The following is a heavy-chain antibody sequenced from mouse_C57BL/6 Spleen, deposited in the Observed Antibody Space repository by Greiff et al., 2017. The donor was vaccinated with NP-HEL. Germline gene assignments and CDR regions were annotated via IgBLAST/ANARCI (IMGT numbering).Heavy chain of an antibody. Sequence: QVQLKESGAELVRPGTSVKVSCKASGYAFTNYLIEWVKQRPGQGLEWIGVINPGSGGTNYNEKFKGKATLTADKSSSTAYMQLSSLTSEDSAVYFCARSTTVVAGDYWGQGTSVTVSS. D-gene: IGHD1-1*01. CDR1: GYAFTNYL. CDR3: ARSTTVVAGDY. CDR2: INPGSGGT. V-gene: IGHV1-54*01. J-gene: IGHJ4*01.